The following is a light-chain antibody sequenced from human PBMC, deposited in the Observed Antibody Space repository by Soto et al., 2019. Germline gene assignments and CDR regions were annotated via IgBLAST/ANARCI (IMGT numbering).Light chain of an antibody. V-gene: IGLV2-14*01. CDR1: SSDIGSYNY. CDR3: SSYTSSSTRV. J-gene: IGLJ2*01. CDR2: AVS. Sequence: QSVLTQPASVSGSPGQSITISCTGTSSDIGSYNYVSWYQQHPGKAPKLMIYAVSYRPSGVSDRFSGSKSGNTASLTISGLQAEDEADYYCSSYTSSSTRVFGGGTQLTVL.